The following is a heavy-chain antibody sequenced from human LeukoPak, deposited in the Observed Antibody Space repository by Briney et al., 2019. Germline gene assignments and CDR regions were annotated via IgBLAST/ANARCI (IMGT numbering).Heavy chain of an antibody. CDR2: IIPIFGTA. D-gene: IGHD4-11*01. V-gene: IGHV1-69*05. CDR1: GGTFSSYA. Sequence: SVKVSCKASGGTFSSYAISWVRQAPGQGLEWMGGIIPIFGTANYAQKFQGRVTITTDESTSTAYMELSSLRSDDTAVYYCASGNGATVTTGGDYWGQGTLVTVSS. J-gene: IGHJ4*02. CDR3: ASGNGATVTTGGDY.